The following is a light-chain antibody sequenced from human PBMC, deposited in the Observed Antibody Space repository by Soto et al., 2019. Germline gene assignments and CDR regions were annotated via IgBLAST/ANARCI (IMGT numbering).Light chain of an antibody. V-gene: IGLV2-14*03. J-gene: IGLJ2*01. CDR3: SSYSDTNTPVV. CDR1: ASDVGNYNY. Sequence: QSVLTQPASVSGSPGQSITIPCTGTASDVGNYNYVSWYQQHPGKAPKLMISDVSNRPFGVSTRFSGSKSGNTASLTISGLQPDDEADYYCSSYSDTNTPVVFGGGTKLTVL. CDR2: DVS.